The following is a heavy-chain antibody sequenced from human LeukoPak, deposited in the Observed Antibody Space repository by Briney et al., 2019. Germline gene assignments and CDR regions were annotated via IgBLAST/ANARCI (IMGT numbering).Heavy chain of an antibody. CDR2: IYYSGST. V-gene: IGHV4-59*08. CDR1: GGSISSYY. J-gene: IGHJ4*02. CDR3: ARVTGNPDY. D-gene: IGHD1-20*01. Sequence: PSETLSLTCTVSGGSISSYYWSWIRQPPGKGLEWIGYIYYSGSTYYNPSLKSRVTISVDTSKNQFSLKLSSVTAADTAVYYCARVTGNPDYWGQGTLVTVSS.